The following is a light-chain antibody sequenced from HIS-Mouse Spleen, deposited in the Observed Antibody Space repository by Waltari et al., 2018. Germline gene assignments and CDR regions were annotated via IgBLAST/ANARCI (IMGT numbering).Light chain of an antibody. Sequence: QSALTQPPSASGSPGQSVTISCTGTSSDVGGYNYVSSYQQHPGKAPKPMIYEVSKRPSGVPDRFSGSKSGNTASLTVSGLQAEDEADYYCSSYAGSNNFNVVFGGGTKLTVL. CDR1: SSDVGGYNY. CDR2: EVS. CDR3: SSYAGSNNFNVV. J-gene: IGLJ2*01. V-gene: IGLV2-8*01.